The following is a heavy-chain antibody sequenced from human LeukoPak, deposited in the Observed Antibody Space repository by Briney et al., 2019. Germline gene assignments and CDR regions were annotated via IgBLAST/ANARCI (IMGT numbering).Heavy chain of an antibody. D-gene: IGHD3-3*01. CDR1: GGSISSSNW. V-gene: IGHV4-4*02. Sequence: SGTLSLTCAVSGGSISSSNWWSWVRQPPGKGLEWIGEINHSGSTNYNPSLKSRVTISVDTSKNQFSLKLSSVTAADTAVYYCARASYDFWSGYYFDYWGQGTLVTVSS. CDR2: INHSGST. J-gene: IGHJ4*02. CDR3: ARASYDFWSGYYFDY.